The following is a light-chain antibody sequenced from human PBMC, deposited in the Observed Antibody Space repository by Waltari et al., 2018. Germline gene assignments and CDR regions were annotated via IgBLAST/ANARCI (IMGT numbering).Light chain of an antibody. J-gene: IGKJ5*01. Sequence: DIQMTQSPSSLSASVGDRVTITCRASQSSSDYLNWYQQKPGKAPKLLIYAASTLQSGVPLRFSGSGSGTDFALTISSLQPEDFATYYCQQSYSFGQGTQLEIK. CDR3: QQSYS. CDR1: QSSSDY. V-gene: IGKV1-39*01. CDR2: AAS.